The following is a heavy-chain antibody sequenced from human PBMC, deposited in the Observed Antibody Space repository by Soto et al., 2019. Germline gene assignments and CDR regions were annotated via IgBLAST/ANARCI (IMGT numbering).Heavy chain of an antibody. V-gene: IGHV4-31*03. D-gene: IGHD4-17*01. CDR3: ARARLRAVYAFDF. J-gene: IGHJ3*01. CDR1: GGPISSGGYY. CDR2: IFYSGST. Sequence: SETLSLTCTVSGGPISSGGYYWNWIRQHPGKGLEWIGYIFYSGSTYYNPSLKSRVTISVDMSKNQFSLRLSSVTAADTAMYYCARARLRAVYAFDFWGQGTMVTV.